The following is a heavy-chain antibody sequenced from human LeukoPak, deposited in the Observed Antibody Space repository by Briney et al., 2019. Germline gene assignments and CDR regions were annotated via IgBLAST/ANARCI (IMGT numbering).Heavy chain of an antibody. D-gene: IGHD3-10*01. CDR1: GYTLTELS. CDR2: FDPEDGET. J-gene: IGHJ6*03. CDR3: AKLGKTENHYGSGRFSYYYYMDV. V-gene: IGHV1-24*01. Sequence: ASVKVSCKVSGYTLTELSMHWVRQAPGKGLEWMGGFDPEDGETIYAQKFQGRVTMTEDTSTDTAYMELSSLRSEDTAVYYCAKLGKTENHYGSGRFSYYYYMDVWGKGTTVTISS.